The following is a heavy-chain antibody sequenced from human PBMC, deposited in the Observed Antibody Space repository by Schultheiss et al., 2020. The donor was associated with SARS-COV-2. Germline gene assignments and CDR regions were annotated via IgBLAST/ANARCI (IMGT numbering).Heavy chain of an antibody. CDR2: ISYDGSNK. D-gene: IGHD2-21*01. J-gene: IGHJ4*02. V-gene: IGHV3-30*03. CDR3: ARDRAIGEHFDY. Sequence: LKISCAASGFTFSSYGMHWVRQAPGKGLEWVAVISYDGSNKYYADSVKGRFTISRDNSKNTLYLQMNSLRAEDTAVYYCARDRAIGEHFDYWGQGTLVTVSS. CDR1: GFTFSSYG.